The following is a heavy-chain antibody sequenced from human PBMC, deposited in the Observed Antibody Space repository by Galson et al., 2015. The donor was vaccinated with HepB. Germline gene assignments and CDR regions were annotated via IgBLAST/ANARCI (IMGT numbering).Heavy chain of an antibody. CDR1: GGTFSSYA. V-gene: IGHV1-69*13. Sequence: SVKVSCKASGGTFSSYAISWVRQAPGQGLEWMGGIIPIFGTANYAQKFQGRVTITADESTSTAYMELSSLRSEDTAVYYCARDKVGYSSSWYPFDYWGQGTLVTVSS. CDR3: ARDKVGYSSSWYPFDY. J-gene: IGHJ4*02. CDR2: IIPIFGTA. D-gene: IGHD6-13*01.